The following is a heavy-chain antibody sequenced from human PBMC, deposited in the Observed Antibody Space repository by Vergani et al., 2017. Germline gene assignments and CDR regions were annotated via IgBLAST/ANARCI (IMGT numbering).Heavy chain of an antibody. J-gene: IGHJ4*02. CDR1: GYSFTSYW. Sequence: EVQLVPSGAEVKKPGESLKISCKGSGYSFTSYWIGWVRQMPGKGLEWMGIIYPGDSDTRYSPSFQGQVTISVDTSNNHFSLRLNSLTAADTAVYYCARRSGIVYDIFSGTQYFFDFWGQGTLVTVSS. CDR3: ARRSGIVYDIFSGTQYFFDF. V-gene: IGHV5-51*01. D-gene: IGHD3-9*01. CDR2: IYPGDSDT.